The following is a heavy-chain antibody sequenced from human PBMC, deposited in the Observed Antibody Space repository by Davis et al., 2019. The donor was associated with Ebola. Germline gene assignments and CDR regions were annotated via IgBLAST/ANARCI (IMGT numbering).Heavy chain of an antibody. CDR1: GYTFTSYA. CDR2: ISVYNGNT. D-gene: IGHD3-16*02. CDR3: ARVFMITFGGVIVSGYYFDY. Sequence: AASVKVSCKASGYTFTSYAISWVRQAPGQGLEWMGWISVYNGNTNYAQKLQGRVTMTTDTSTSTAYMELRSLRSDDTAVYYCARVFMITFGGVIVSGYYFDYWGQGTLVTVSS. J-gene: IGHJ4*02. V-gene: IGHV1-18*01.